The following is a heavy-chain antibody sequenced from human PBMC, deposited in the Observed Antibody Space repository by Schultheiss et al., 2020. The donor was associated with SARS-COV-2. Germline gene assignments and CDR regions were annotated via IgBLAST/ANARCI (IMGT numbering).Heavy chain of an antibody. J-gene: IGHJ4*02. D-gene: IGHD1-26*01. CDR1: GGSFSGYY. Sequence: SETLSLTCAVYGGSFSGYYWSWIRQPPGKGLEWIGYIYYSGSTYYNPSLKSLVTISVDTSKNQFSLKLSSVTAADTAVYYCARARRGSYPGVFDYWGQGTLVTVSS. CDR3: ARARRGSYPGVFDY. CDR2: IYYSGST. V-gene: IGHV4-34*01.